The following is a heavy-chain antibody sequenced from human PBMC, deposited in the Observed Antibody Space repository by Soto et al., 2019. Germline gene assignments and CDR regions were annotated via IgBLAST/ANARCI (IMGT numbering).Heavy chain of an antibody. CDR1: AGTFSSYT. CDR2: IIPILGIA. D-gene: IGHD2-2*01. V-gene: IGHV1-69*02. CDR3: ARGEPAAMPVYYYYYMDV. Sequence: GASVKVSCKASAGTFSSYTITWVRRAPGQGLEWMGRIIPILGIANYAQKFQGRVTITADKSTSTAYMELSSLRSEDTAVYYCARGEPAAMPVYYYYYMDVWGKGTTVTVSS. J-gene: IGHJ6*03.